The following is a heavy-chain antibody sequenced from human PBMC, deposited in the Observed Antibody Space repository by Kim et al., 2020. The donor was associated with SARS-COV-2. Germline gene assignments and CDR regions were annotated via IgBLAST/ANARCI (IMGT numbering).Heavy chain of an antibody. Sequence: GGSLRLSCAASGFTFTNAWMSWVRQAPGKGLEWVGRIKSKTDGGTTDYAAPVKGRFTISKDSSKNTLYLQMNSLKTVDTAVYYCTTDNWGSWFDPWGQGTLVTVSS. V-gene: IGHV3-15*01. D-gene: IGHD7-27*01. J-gene: IGHJ5*02. CDR2: IKSKTDGGTT. CDR3: TTDNWGSWFDP. CDR1: GFTFTNAW.